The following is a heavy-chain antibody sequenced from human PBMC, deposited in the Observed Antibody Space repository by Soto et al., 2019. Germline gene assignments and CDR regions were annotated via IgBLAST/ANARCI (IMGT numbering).Heavy chain of an antibody. CDR3: ATNPNGDYIGAFDF. D-gene: IGHD4-17*01. Sequence: QLLESGGGLVQPGGSLRLSCAASGFTFSDSAMTWVRQAPGKGLEWVSGIIAGGTYSKYAYSVNGRFTISIDNAKNSLYLQMNGLRVEDTAVYFCATNPNGDYIGAFDFWGQGTMVTVSS. J-gene: IGHJ3*01. CDR2: IIAGGTYS. CDR1: GFTFSDSA. V-gene: IGHV3-23*01.